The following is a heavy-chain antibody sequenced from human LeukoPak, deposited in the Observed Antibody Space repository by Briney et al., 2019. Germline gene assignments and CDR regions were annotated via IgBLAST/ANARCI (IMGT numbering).Heavy chain of an antibody. CDR2: ISGSGGST. Sequence: GGSLRLSCAASGFTFSSYAMSWVRQAPGKGLEWVSAISGSGGSTYYADSAKGRFTISRDNSKNTLYLQMNSLRAEDTAVYYCAKDRFGNYDYVWGSYRTPKGYFDYWGQGTLVTVSS. V-gene: IGHV3-23*01. CDR3: AKDRFGNYDYVWGSYRTPKGYFDY. J-gene: IGHJ4*02. D-gene: IGHD3-16*02. CDR1: GFTFSSYA.